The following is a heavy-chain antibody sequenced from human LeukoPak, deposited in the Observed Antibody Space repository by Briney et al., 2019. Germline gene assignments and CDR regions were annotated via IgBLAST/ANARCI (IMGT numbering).Heavy chain of an antibody. Sequence: PGGSLRLSCAASGFTVSSDFMGWVRRPPGEGLEWVSIIHSGGDTYYADSVKGRFTISRDNAKNSLYLQMNSLRAEDTAVYYCARGRSIGYCSGGSCYDFDYWGQGTLVTVSS. CDR1: GFTVSSDF. CDR2: IHSGGDT. V-gene: IGHV3-53*01. J-gene: IGHJ4*02. D-gene: IGHD2-15*01. CDR3: ARGRSIGYCSGGSCYDFDY.